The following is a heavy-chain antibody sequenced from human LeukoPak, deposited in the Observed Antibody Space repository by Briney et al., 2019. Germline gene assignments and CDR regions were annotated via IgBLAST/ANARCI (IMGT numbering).Heavy chain of an antibody. Sequence: ASVKVSCTASGYTFTNYAFHWVRQAPGQGLEWMGVINPSDGSTNYAQKYQDRVTMTRDTSTRTVYMQLSSLRSDDTAVYYCARDVAREFDYWGQGTLVTVSS. CDR1: GYTFTNYA. J-gene: IGHJ4*02. CDR2: INPSDGST. V-gene: IGHV1-46*01. CDR3: ARDVAREFDY.